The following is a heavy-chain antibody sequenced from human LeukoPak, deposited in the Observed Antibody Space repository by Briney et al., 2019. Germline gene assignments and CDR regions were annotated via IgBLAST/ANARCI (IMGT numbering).Heavy chain of an antibody. V-gene: IGHV3-7*01. D-gene: IGHD6-13*01. J-gene: IGHJ4*02. Sequence: GGSLRLSCATSGFTFSSNWMSWVRQAPGKGLEWVASIKQDGSKQYYVDSVKGRFTISRDNAKNSLYLQMNSLRVEDTAVYYCARYRANPQLWGQGTLVIVSS. CDR2: IKQDGSKQ. CDR3: ARYRANPQL. CDR1: GFTFSSNW.